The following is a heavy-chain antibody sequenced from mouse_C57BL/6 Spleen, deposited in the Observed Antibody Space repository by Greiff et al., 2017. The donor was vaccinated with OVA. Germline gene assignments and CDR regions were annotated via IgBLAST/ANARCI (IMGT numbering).Heavy chain of an antibody. CDR3: ARGTYYFDD. V-gene: IGHV1-26*01. D-gene: IGHD2-14*01. J-gene: IGHJ2*01. Sequence: VQLQQSGPELVKPGASVKISCKASGYTFTDYYMNWVKQSHGKSLEWIGDINPNNGGTSYNQKFKGKATLTVDKSSSTAYMELRSLTSEDAAVYYSARGTYYFDDWGKGTTLTVSS. CDR1: GYTFTDYY. CDR2: INPNNGGT.